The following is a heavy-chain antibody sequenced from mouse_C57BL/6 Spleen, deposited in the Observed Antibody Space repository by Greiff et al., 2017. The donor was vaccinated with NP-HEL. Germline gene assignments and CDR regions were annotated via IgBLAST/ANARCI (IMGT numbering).Heavy chain of an antibody. V-gene: IGHV14-4*01. CDR3: TTDGQFAY. Sequence: EVQLQESGAELVRPGASVKLSCTASGFNIKDDYMHWVKQRPEQGLEWIGWIDPENGDTEYASKFQGKATITADTSSNTAYLQLSSLTSEDTAVYYCTTDGQFAYWGQGTLVTVSA. CDR1: GFNIKDDY. J-gene: IGHJ3*01. CDR2: IDPENGDT. D-gene: IGHD2-3*01.